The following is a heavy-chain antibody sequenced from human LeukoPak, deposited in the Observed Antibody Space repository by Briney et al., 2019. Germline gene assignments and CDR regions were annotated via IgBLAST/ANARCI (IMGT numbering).Heavy chain of an antibody. J-gene: IGHJ6*02. V-gene: IGHV1-2*02. Sequence: GASVKVSCKASGYTFTDYYLHWVRQAPGQGLEWMGWINPTSGGTNYAQKFQGSVTMTRDTSITTAYMELSSLRSDDTALYYCASLGATTLSYYGMDVWDQGTTVTVSS. CDR2: INPTSGGT. D-gene: IGHD1-26*01. CDR3: ASLGATTLSYYGMDV. CDR1: GYTFTDYY.